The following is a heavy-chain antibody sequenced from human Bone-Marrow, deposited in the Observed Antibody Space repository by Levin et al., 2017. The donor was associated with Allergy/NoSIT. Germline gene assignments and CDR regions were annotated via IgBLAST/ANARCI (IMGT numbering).Heavy chain of an antibody. CDR2: IWYDGSNK. J-gene: IGHJ4*02. CDR3: ARIPSYSRDY. D-gene: IGHD4-11*01. CDR1: GFTFSSYG. V-gene: IGHV3-33*01. Sequence: PGESLKISCAASGFTFSSYGMHWVRQAPGKGLEWVAVIWYDGSNKYYADSVKGRFTISRDNSKNTLYLQMNSLRAEDTAVYYCARIPSYSRDYWGQGTLVTVSS.